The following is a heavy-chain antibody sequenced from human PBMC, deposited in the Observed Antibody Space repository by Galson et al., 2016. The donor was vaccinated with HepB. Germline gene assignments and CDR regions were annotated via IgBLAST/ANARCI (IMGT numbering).Heavy chain of an antibody. CDR1: GYIFTHYY. V-gene: IGHV1-2*06. CDR2: INPSRGDT. CDR3: ARGTVGAVDY. D-gene: IGHD1-26*01. J-gene: IGHJ4*02. Sequence: SVKVSCKASGYIFTHYYIHWVRQAPGQGLEWMGRINPSRGDTIYAQNFRGRVTMTRDMSISTAYLDLTSDDTAVYFCARGTVGAVDYCGQGTLVTVSS.